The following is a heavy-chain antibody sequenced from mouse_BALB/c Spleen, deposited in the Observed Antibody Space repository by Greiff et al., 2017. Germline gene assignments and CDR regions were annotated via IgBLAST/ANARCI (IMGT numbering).Heavy chain of an antibody. D-gene: IGHD2-3*01. CDR3: TISRDGYYGGFAY. CDR2: INPSNGGT. V-gene: IGHV1S16*01. Sequence: QVQLQQPGAELVKPGASVKLSCKASGYTFTSYYMYWVKQRPGQGLEWIGGINPSNGGTNFNEKFKSKATLTVDKSSSTAYMQLSSLTSEDSAVYYCTISRDGYYGGFAYWGQGTLVTVSA. J-gene: IGHJ3*01. CDR1: GYTFTSYY.